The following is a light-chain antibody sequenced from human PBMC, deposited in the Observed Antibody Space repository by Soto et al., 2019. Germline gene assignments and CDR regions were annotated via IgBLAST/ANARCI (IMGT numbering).Light chain of an antibody. CDR2: DAS. CDR3: QQYDKLPLT. V-gene: IGKV1-33*01. Sequence: DIQMTQSPSSLSASVGDRVTITCQASQDISNYLNWYQQKPGKAPKLLIYDASNLETGVPSRFRGSGSGTKFNFTISSLQPEGIRIYYCQQYDKLPLTFGGGTKVEIK. J-gene: IGKJ4*01. CDR1: QDISNY.